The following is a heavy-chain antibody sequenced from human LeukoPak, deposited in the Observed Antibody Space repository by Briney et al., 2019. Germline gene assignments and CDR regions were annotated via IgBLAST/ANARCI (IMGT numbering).Heavy chain of an antibody. CDR1: DGSISSGGYF. J-gene: IGHJ6*03. CDR2: IYYSGST. V-gene: IGHV4-31*03. D-gene: IGHD5-18*01. Sequence: SETLSLTCTVSDGSISSGGYFWSWICQHPGKGLEWIGYIYYSGSTYYNPSLKSRVTISVDTSKNQFSLKLSSVTAADTAVYYCARVAMVTYYYYMDVWGKGTTVTVSS. CDR3: ARVAMVTYYYYMDV.